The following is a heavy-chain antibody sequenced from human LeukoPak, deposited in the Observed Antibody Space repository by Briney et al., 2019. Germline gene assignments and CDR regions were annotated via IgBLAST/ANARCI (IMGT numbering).Heavy chain of an antibody. D-gene: IGHD2-15*01. CDR2: VNPNSGGT. Sequence: ASVKVSCKASGYTFTGYYMHWVRQAPGQGLEWMGWVNPNSGGTNYAQKFQGRVTMTRDTSISTAYMELSRLRSDDTAVYYCARGDIVVVVAATQGDYWGQGTLVTVPS. J-gene: IGHJ4*02. CDR3: ARGDIVVVVAATQGDY. CDR1: GYTFTGYY. V-gene: IGHV1-2*02.